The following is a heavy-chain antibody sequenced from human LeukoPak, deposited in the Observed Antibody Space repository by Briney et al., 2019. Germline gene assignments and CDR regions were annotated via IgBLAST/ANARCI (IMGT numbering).Heavy chain of an antibody. CDR2: LYDVGTT. Sequence: PGESLRLSCVVYGISVGNNYMSWLRRAPGKGLEWVSVLYDVGTTYYAESVKGRVTISRDNTKNTLYLQMNGLRVEDTAVYYCARLKTTSDSDWFDAWGQGTLVTVSS. CDR3: ARLKTTSDSDWFDA. V-gene: IGHV3-66*04. D-gene: IGHD1-1*01. J-gene: IGHJ5*02. CDR1: GISVGNNY.